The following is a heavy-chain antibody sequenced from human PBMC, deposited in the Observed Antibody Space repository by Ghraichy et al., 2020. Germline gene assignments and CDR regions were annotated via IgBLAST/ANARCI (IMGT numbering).Heavy chain of an antibody. CDR1: GGSISSGGYY. CDR3: ARVLTIFGVVTHNWFDP. CDR2: IYYSGST. D-gene: IGHD3-3*01. V-gene: IGHV4-31*03. J-gene: IGHJ5*02. Sequence: SETLSLTCTVSGGSISSGGYYWSWIRQHPGKGLEWIGYIYYSGSTYYNPSLKSRVTISVDTSKNQFSLKLSSVTAADTAVYYCARVLTIFGVVTHNWFDPWGQGTLVTVSS.